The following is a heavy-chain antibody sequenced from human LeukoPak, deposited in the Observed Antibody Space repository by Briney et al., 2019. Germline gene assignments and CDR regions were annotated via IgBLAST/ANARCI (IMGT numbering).Heavy chain of an antibody. CDR3: ARSDSSGYNNFDY. CDR2: IYTSGST. CDR1: GGSISSSSYY. Sequence: PSETLSLTCTVSGGSISSSSYYWGWIRQPPGKGLEWIGRIYTSGSTHYNPSLKSRVTISVNTSKNQFSLKLSSVTAADTAVYYCARSDSSGYNNFDYWGQGTLVTVSS. V-gene: IGHV4-39*07. J-gene: IGHJ4*02. D-gene: IGHD3-22*01.